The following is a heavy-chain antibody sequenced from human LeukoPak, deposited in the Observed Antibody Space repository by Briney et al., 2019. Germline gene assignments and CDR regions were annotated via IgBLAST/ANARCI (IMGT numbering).Heavy chain of an antibody. J-gene: IGHJ4*02. V-gene: IGHV3-23*01. D-gene: IGHD3-10*01. CDR2: ISGSGGST. CDR1: GGTFSSYA. Sequence: GASVKVSCKASGGTFSSYAMSWVRQAPGKGLEWVSAISGSGGSTYYADSVKGRFTISRDNSKNTLYLQMNSLRAEDTAVYYCAKDSGGVLWFGDFDPGYWGQGTLVTVSS. CDR3: AKDSGGVLWFGDFDPGY.